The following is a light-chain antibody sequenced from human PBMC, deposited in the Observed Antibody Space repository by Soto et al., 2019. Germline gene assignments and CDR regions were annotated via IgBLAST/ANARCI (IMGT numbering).Light chain of an antibody. CDR3: QQYNSYRT. V-gene: IGKV1-5*01. CDR1: QSISSW. CDR2: DAS. Sequence: DLHKTQSPSTLSASVGDRVTITCRASQSISSWLAWYQQKPGKAPKLLIYDASSLESGVPSRFSGSGSGTEFTLTISSLQPDDFATYYCQQYNSYRTFGQGTKVDIK. J-gene: IGKJ1*01.